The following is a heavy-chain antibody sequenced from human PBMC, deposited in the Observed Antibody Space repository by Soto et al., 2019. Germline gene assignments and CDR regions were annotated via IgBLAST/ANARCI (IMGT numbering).Heavy chain of an antibody. V-gene: IGHV5-51*01. D-gene: IGHD1-26*01. Sequence: GESLKISCKGSGYSFTSYWIGWVRQMPGKGLEWMGIIYPSDSDTKYSPSFQGQVTISADKSINTAYLQWSSLKASDTAMYCCARPPYSGSYYYFDHWGQGTLVTVSS. J-gene: IGHJ4*02. CDR3: ARPPYSGSYYYFDH. CDR2: IYPSDSDT. CDR1: GYSFTSYW.